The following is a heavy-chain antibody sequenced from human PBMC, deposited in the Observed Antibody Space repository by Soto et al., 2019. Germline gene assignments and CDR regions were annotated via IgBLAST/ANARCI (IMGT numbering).Heavy chain of an antibody. CDR3: ARAGESLYGMDV. Sequence: GSLRLSCAASGFTFSSYAMHWVRQAPGKGLEWVAVISYDGSNKYYADSVKGRFTISRDNSKNTLYLQMNSLRAEDTAVYYCARAGESLYGMDVWGQGTTVTVSS. CDR2: ISYDGSNK. CDR1: GFTFSSYA. V-gene: IGHV3-30-3*01. D-gene: IGHD3-10*01. J-gene: IGHJ6*02.